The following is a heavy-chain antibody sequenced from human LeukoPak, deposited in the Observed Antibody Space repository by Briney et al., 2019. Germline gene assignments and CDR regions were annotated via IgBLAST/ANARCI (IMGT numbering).Heavy chain of an antibody. V-gene: IGHV1-2*02. CDR3: ARDVNFWSGYHKYNWFDP. CDR1: GYTFTGYY. J-gene: IGHJ5*02. D-gene: IGHD3-3*01. CDR2: INPNSGGT. Sequence: ASVTVSCKASGYTFTGYYMHWVRQAPGQGLEWMGWINPNSGGTNYAQKFQGRVTMTRDTSISTAYMELSRLRSDDTAVYYCARDVNFWSGYHKYNWFDPWGQGTLVTVSS.